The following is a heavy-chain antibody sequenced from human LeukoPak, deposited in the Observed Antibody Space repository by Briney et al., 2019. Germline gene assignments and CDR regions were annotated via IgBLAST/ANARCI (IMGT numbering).Heavy chain of an antibody. CDR2: IHYSGST. D-gene: IGHD4-11*01. V-gene: IGHV4-59*01. J-gene: IGHJ6*03. CDR1: GGSITNYY. Sequence: SSETLSLTCTVSGGSITNYYWTWIRQPPGKGLEWIGYIHYSGSTNYNPSLKSRVTISVDTSKNQFSLKLSSVTAADTAVYYCARASVTYYYYYYIDVWGKGTTVTVSS. CDR3: ARASVTYYYYYYIDV.